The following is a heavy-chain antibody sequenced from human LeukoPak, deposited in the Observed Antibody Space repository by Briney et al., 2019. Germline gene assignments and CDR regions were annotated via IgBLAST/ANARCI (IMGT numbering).Heavy chain of an antibody. J-gene: IGHJ4*02. D-gene: IGHD1/OR15-1a*01. CDR3: ATGGRSGVALEQ. CDR2: IYSGGST. Sequence: QPGGSLRLTCVVSGXIASSNYMTWVRQALGKGLDWISLIYSGGSTYYADSVMGRFTISRDNSKTTLFLQMNSLKAEDTAVYYCATGGRSGVALEQWGQGTLVTVSS. V-gene: IGHV3-53*01. CDR1: GXIASSNY.